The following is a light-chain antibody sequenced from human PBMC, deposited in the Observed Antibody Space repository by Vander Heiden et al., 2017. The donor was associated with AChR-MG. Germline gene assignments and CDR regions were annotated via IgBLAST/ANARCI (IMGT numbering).Light chain of an antibody. CDR3: QHDNKLPV. CDR2: GAS. Sequence: EIVMTQSPATLSVSPGERATLSCRASQSVSSDLAWYQQKPGQAPRLLIYGASTMANGIPDRFSGSGSGTEFTLTSSSLQSEDSAVYYLQHDNKLPVFGQGTKVEIK. J-gene: IGKJ1*01. V-gene: IGKV3-15*01. CDR1: QSVSSD.